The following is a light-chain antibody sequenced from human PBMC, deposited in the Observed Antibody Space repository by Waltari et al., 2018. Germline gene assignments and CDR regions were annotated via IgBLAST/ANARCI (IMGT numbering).Light chain of an antibody. CDR3: AAWDDSLTEV. V-gene: IGLV1-47*01. CDR1: ISNIGSNY. CDR2: RNN. J-gene: IGLJ3*02. Sequence: QSVLTQPPSASGTPGQRVTISCSGSISNIGSNYVYWYQQFPGTAPKLLIYRNNRRPSGVPDRFSGSKTGTSASLAISGLRSEDEADYYCAAWDDSLTEVFGGGTKLTVL.